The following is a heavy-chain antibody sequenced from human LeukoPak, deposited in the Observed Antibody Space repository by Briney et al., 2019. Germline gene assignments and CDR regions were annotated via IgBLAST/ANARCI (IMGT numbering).Heavy chain of an antibody. Sequence: SETLSLTCTVSGYSISSGYYWGWIRQPPGKGLEWIGSIYHSGSTYYNPSLKSRVTISVDTSKNQFSLKLSSVTAADTAVYYCARSGGSSPFIYYFDYWGQGTLVTVSS. CDR3: ARSGGSSPFIYYFDY. CDR2: IYHSGST. V-gene: IGHV4-38-2*02. CDR1: GYSISSGYY. D-gene: IGHD3-10*01. J-gene: IGHJ4*02.